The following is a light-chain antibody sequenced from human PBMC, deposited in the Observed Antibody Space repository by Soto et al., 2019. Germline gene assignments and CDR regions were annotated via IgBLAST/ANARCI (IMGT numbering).Light chain of an antibody. V-gene: IGKV2D-29*02. Sequence: PHSLTVAPGQPASISCKSSQSLLHITGETFLFWNLQKPGQSPQLLIYEVSTRVSGVPDRFSGSGSGTDFTLEISRVETDDVGIYYCMQSTQLPPTFGHARLLE. CDR3: MQSTQLPPT. J-gene: IGKJ5*01. CDR2: EVS. CDR1: QSLLHITGETF.